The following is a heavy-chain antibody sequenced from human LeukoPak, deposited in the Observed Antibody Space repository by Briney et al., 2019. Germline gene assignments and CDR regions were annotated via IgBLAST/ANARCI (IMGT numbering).Heavy chain of an antibody. CDR3: AREDGSGSHRYFDY. Sequence: ASVKVSCKASGYTFTSYYMHWVRQAPGQGLEWMGWINPNSGGTNYAQKFQGRVTMTRDTSISTAYMELSRLRSDDTAVYYCAREDGSGSHRYFDYWGQGTLVTVSS. J-gene: IGHJ4*02. CDR1: GYTFTSYY. V-gene: IGHV1-2*02. D-gene: IGHD1-26*01. CDR2: INPNSGGT.